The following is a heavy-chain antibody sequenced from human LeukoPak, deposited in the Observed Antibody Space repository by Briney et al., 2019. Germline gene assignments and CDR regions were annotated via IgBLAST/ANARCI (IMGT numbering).Heavy chain of an antibody. D-gene: IGHD3-10*01. CDR3: AREGAGSFDDAFDI. Sequence: QAGGSLRLSCAASGFTFSSYGMHWVRQAPGKGLEWVAVIWYDGGNKYYSDSVKGRFTISRDNSKNTLYLQMNSLRAEDTAVYYCAREGAGSFDDAFDIWGQGTMVTVSS. CDR1: GFTFSSYG. J-gene: IGHJ3*02. CDR2: IWYDGGNK. V-gene: IGHV3-33*01.